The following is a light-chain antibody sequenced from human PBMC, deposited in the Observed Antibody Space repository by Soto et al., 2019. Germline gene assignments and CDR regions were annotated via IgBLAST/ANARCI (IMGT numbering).Light chain of an antibody. V-gene: IGLV2-14*01. J-gene: IGLJ3*02. CDR2: EVS. CDR1: SSDVGGYNY. Sequence: QSALTQPASVSGSPGQSITISCTGTSSDVGGYNYVSWYQQYPGKAPKLMIFEVSNRPSGVSNRFSGSKSGNTASLTVSGLQAEDEADYYCSSYTGSSVWVFGGGTKVTVL. CDR3: SSYTGSSVWV.